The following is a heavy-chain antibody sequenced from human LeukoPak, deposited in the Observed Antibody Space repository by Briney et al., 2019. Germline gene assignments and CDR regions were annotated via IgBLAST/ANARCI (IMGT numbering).Heavy chain of an antibody. Sequence: ASVKVSCKASGYTFTTYGISWVRQAPGQGLEWMGWINAHNGNTKYVEDFQGRITMATDTSTSTAYMELRSLRSDDTAVYYCARDCSSTSCYTWMRDLYGMDVWGQGTTVTVSS. D-gene: IGHD2-2*02. J-gene: IGHJ6*02. CDR2: INAHNGNT. CDR3: ARDCSSTSCYTWMRDLYGMDV. CDR1: GYTFTTYG. V-gene: IGHV1-18*01.